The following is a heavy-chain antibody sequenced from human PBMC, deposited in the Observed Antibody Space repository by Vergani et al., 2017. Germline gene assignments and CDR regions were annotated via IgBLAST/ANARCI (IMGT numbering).Heavy chain of an antibody. D-gene: IGHD2-2*01. V-gene: IGHV3-30*03. CDR1: GFSFSSHA. CDR3: ARDHCSSTSCYRSFDY. J-gene: IGHJ4*02. Sequence: QVQLAESGGGRVQPGRSLRLSCAASGFSFSSHAIHWVRQAPGKGLEWVAVISNDGSKKYYADSVKGRFTISRDNSKNTLDLQMNSLRTQDTAVYYCARDHCSSTSCYRSFDYWGQGTLVTVSS. CDR2: ISNDGSKK.